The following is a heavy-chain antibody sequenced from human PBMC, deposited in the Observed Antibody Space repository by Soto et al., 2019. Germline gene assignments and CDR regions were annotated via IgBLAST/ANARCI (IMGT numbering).Heavy chain of an antibody. CDR3: ARDPACRRYFEY. CDR1: GASISSGRHY. J-gene: IGHJ4*02. CDR2: IFYTGSA. V-gene: IGHV4-31*03. Sequence: NPSETLSLTCTVSGASISSGRHYWSWIRQHPGKGLEWIGYIFYTGSAYYSPSFESRVAISIDTSKNQFSLTLSSVTAADTAVYYYARDPACRRYFEYWGQGXLVTVYS.